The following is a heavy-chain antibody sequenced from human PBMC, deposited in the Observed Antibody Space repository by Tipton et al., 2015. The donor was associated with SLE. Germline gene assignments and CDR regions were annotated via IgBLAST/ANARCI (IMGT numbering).Heavy chain of an antibody. J-gene: IGHJ4*02. D-gene: IGHD6-19*01. Sequence: QLVQSGAEVKKPGSSVKVSCKASGGTFSSYAISWVRQAPGQGLEWMGGIIPIFGTANYAQKFQGRVTITADESTSTAYMELSSLRSEDTAVYYCARVPPGRSSGWYFDLLGYWGQGTLVTVSS. V-gene: IGHV1-69*01. CDR2: IIPIFGTA. CDR1: GGTFSSYA. CDR3: ARVPPGRSSGWYFDLLGY.